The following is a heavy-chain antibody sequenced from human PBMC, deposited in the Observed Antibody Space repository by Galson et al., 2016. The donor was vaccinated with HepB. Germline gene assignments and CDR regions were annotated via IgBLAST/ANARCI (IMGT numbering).Heavy chain of an antibody. Sequence: LVKPTQTLTLTCTFSGFSLSTSGVGVGWIRQPPGKGLEWIGNIYYSGRTHYNPSLKSRVTISLDRYKYQFSLKVTSLTTADTAVYYWSRGEGASGRDYWGQGTLVPVSS. J-gene: IGHJ4*02. CDR1: GFSLSTSGVG. V-gene: IGHV4-61*08. CDR3: SRGEGASGRDY. D-gene: IGHD1-26*01. CDR2: IYYSGRT.